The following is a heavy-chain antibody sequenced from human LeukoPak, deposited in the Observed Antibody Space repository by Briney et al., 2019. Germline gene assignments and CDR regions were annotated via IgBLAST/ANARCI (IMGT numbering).Heavy chain of an antibody. CDR2: ISSSSSYI. Sequence: NTGGSLRLSCAASGFTFSSYSMNWVRQAPGKGLEWVSSISSSSSYIYYADSVKGRFTISRDNAKNSLYLQMSSLRAEDTAVYYCARENDYGDYEGRLFDYWGQGTLVTVSS. V-gene: IGHV3-21*01. CDR1: GFTFSSYS. CDR3: ARENDYGDYEGRLFDY. D-gene: IGHD4-17*01. J-gene: IGHJ4*02.